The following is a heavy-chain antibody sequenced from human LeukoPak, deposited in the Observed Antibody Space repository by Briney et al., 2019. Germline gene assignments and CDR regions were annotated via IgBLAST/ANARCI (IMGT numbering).Heavy chain of an antibody. CDR1: GYTFRDHY. J-gene: IGHJ1*01. V-gene: IGHV1-2*06. Sequence: ASVRVSCKASGYTFRDHYMHWVRQVPGQGPEWMGRINLYHGVTNYAQKFQGRVTMTHDGASNAYMDLSNLRPDDTAIYYCTTQVLYSGVETPTDPEEFFQHWGQGTLITVSS. CDR3: TTQVLYSGVETPTDPEEFFQH. D-gene: IGHD1-1*01. CDR2: INLYHGVT.